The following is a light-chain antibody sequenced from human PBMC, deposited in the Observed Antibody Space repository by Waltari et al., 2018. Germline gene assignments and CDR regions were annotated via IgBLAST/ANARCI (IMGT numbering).Light chain of an antibody. J-gene: IGKJ2*01. CDR2: VAS. CDR3: QQSYTTAYT. V-gene: IGKV1-39*01. Sequence: IQMTQSPSPLSASVGDRVTLTCRASQSISTSLNWYQQIPGKAPKLLIYVASTLQSGVPSRFSGSGSGTDFSLTISSLQPEDFATYYCQQSYTTAYTFGQGTKLEIK. CDR1: QSISTS.